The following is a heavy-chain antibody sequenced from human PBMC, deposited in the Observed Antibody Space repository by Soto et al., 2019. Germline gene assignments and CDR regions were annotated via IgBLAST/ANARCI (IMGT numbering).Heavy chain of an antibody. CDR2: NSAYNGNT. Sequence: QVQLVQSGAEVKKPGASVKVSCKASGYTFTSYGISWVRQAPGQGLEWMGWNSAYNGNTNYAQKLQGRVTTTTDTSPSTASKALRRLRSEDTAVYDCARASPPPREWGRGTLVTSSS. CDR1: GYTFTSYG. V-gene: IGHV1-18*01. CDR3: ARASPPPRE. J-gene: IGHJ4*02.